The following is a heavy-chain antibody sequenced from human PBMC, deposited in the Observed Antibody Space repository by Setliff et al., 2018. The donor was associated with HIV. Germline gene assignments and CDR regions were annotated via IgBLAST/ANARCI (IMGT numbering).Heavy chain of an antibody. V-gene: IGHV4-31*03. CDR2: IDYSGSA. CDR1: GGSVNSATYY. CDR3: AREGKTAMVTKYFDY. D-gene: IGHD5-18*01. Sequence: PSETPSLTCPVSGGSVNSATYYWSWIRQHPGKGLEWIGYIDYSGSAFYNPSLKSRITISVDTSKNQFSLRMKSVTAADTAMYYCAREGKTAMVTKYFDYWGQGTMVTVSS. J-gene: IGHJ4*02.